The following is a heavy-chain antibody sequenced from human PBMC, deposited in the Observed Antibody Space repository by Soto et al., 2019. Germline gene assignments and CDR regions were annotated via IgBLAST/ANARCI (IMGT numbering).Heavy chain of an antibody. CDR1: GGSFSDFY. CDR3: GPRGAVADPRGY. D-gene: IGHD6-19*01. J-gene: IGHJ4*02. Sequence: QVQLQQWGAGLLKPSETLSLTCAVYGGSFSDFYWTWIRQLPGKGLEWIGEINHRGSTNYNPSLKSRVAIPVDASKNQFSLNLRSVTAADTAVYYCGPRGAVADPRGYWGQGTLVTVSS. CDR2: INHRGST. V-gene: IGHV4-34*01.